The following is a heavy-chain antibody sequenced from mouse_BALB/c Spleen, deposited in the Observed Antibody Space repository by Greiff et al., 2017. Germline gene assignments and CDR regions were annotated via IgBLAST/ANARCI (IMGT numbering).Heavy chain of an antibody. Sequence: EVKLMESGPGLVKPSQSLSLTCTVTGYSITSDYAWNWIRQFPGNKLEWMGYISYSGSTSYNPSLKSRISITRDTSKNQFFLQLNSVTTEDTATYYCAIWGYDYWGQGTTLTVSS. CDR3: AIWGYDY. CDR2: ISYSGST. V-gene: IGHV3-2*02. J-gene: IGHJ2*01. D-gene: IGHD2-2*01. CDR1: GYSITSDYA.